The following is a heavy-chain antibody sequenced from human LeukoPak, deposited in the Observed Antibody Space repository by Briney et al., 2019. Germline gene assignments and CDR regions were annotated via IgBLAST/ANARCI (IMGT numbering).Heavy chain of an antibody. Sequence: KPGGSLRLSCTASGFTFSSYSLNWVRQAPGKGLEWVSIIYSGGTTYYADSVKGRFTSSRDNSKNTLYLQMNSLRAEDTAVYYCAKDYSNYDRFEYWGQGTQVTVSS. CDR2: IYSGGTT. V-gene: IGHV3-53*01. CDR3: AKDYSNYDRFEY. D-gene: IGHD4-11*01. J-gene: IGHJ4*02. CDR1: GFTFSSYS.